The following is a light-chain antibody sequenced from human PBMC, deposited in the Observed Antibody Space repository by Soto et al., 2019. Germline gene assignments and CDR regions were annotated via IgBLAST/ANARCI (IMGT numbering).Light chain of an antibody. CDR3: QQYGSAPLT. CDR2: CAS. Sequence: EIVLTQSPGTLYLSPGEIATLSCGASQSVSSSYLAWYQQKPGQAPRLLIYCASSRATDIPDRFSGSGSVTSFTLTMSRVEPEDCAVYCCQQYGSAPLTFGGGTKVEI. V-gene: IGKV3-20*01. J-gene: IGKJ4*01. CDR1: QSVSSSY.